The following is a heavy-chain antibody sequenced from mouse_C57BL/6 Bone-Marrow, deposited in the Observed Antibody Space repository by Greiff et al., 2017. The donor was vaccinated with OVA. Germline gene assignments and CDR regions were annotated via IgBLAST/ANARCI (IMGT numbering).Heavy chain of an antibody. V-gene: IGHV1-7*01. CDR3: ARGDYSNPFAY. CDR1: GYTFTSYW. Sequence: QVQLKESGAELAKPGASVKLSCKASGYTFTSYWMHWVKQRPGQGLEWIGYITPSSGYTKYNQKFKDKATLTADKSSSTAYMQLSSLTYEDSAVYYCARGDYSNPFAYWGQGTLVTVSA. D-gene: IGHD2-5*01. CDR2: ITPSSGYT. J-gene: IGHJ3*01.